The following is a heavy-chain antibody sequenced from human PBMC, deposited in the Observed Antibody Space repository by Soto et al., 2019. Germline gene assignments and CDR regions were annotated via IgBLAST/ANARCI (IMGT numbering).Heavy chain of an antibody. CDR3: AHRSPYNYNWNTGWFGP. CDR1: GFSLATSTAA. D-gene: IGHD1-1*01. V-gene: IGHV2-5*02. J-gene: IGHJ5*02. CDR2: IYWDNDK. Sequence: QIILKESGPTLVKPTQTITLTCTFSGFSLATSTAAEGWIRQPPGKPVEWRAFIYWDNDKDYSPSLNSRLSNTKDTSKNQVVLTVTNVDPVDTATYFSAHRSPYNYNWNTGWFGPWGQGTLVTVSS.